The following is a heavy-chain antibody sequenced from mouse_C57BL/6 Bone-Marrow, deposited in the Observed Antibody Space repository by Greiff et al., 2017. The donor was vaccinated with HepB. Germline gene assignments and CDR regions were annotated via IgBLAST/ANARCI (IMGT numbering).Heavy chain of an antibody. CDR3: ARLTPYWYFDV. CDR2: ISNLAYSI. CDR1: GFTFSDYG. D-gene: IGHD1-3*01. V-gene: IGHV5-15*01. J-gene: IGHJ1*03. Sequence: EVKLVESGGGLVQPGGSLKLSCAASGFTFSDYGMAWVRQAPRTGPEWVAFISNLAYSIYYADTVTGRFTISREKAKNTLNLEMSSLRSEDKAMYYCARLTPYWYFDVWGTGTTVTVSS.